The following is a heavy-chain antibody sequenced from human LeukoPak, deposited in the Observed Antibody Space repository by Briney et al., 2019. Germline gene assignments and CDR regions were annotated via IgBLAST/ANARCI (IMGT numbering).Heavy chain of an antibody. Sequence: ASVKVSCKASGYTFTSYGISWVRQAPGQGLEWMGWVSAYNGNTNYAQKLQGRVIMTTDTSTSTAYMELRSLRSDDTAVYCCARGGSGSYYNTPDYWGQGTLVTVSS. CDR1: GYTFTSYG. J-gene: IGHJ4*02. CDR2: VSAYNGNT. CDR3: ARGGSGSYYNTPDY. D-gene: IGHD3-10*01. V-gene: IGHV1-18*01.